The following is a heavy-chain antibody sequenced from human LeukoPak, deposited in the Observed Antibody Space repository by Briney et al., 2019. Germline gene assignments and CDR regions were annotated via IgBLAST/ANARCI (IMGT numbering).Heavy chain of an antibody. CDR2: IYSGGST. CDR1: GGSISGCF. D-gene: IGHD4-17*01. J-gene: IGHJ4*02. V-gene: IGHV4-4*07. CDR3: ARVPTTVNMYYFDY. Sequence: PSETLSLTCTVSGGSISGCFWSWIRQPAGKGLEWIGRIYSGGSTDYNPSLKSRVTMSVDTSKNQFSLNLRSVTAADTAVYYCARVPTTVNMYYFDYWGQGTLVTVSS.